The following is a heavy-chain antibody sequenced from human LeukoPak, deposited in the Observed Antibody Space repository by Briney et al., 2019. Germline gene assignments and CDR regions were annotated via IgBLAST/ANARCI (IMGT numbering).Heavy chain of an antibody. D-gene: IGHD3-22*01. J-gene: IGHJ4*02. Sequence: PGASVKVSCKASGYIFASYAFSWVRQAPGQGLEWMGWINNYNGNTDYARNLQGRVTMTTETSTSTAYMELRSLRSDDTAVYFCARHSSQSHFDCWGQGTLVTVSS. CDR2: INNYNGNT. CDR3: ARHSSQSHFDC. CDR1: GYIFASYA. V-gene: IGHV1-18*01.